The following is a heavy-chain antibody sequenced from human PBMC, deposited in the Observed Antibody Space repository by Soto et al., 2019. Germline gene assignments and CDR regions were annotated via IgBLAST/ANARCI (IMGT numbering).Heavy chain of an antibody. CDR2: IYYSGST. V-gene: IGHV4-61*01. D-gene: IGHD2-15*01. CDR1: DGSGVSGSYY. J-gene: IGHJ3*02. Sequence: PSETLSLTCTVSDGSGVSGSYYWSWIRQPPGKGLEWIGYIYYSGSTNYNPSLKGRVTISVDTSKNQFSLKLSSVTAADTAVYYCARGSGPNDAFDIWGQGTMVTVSS. CDR3: ARGSGPNDAFDI.